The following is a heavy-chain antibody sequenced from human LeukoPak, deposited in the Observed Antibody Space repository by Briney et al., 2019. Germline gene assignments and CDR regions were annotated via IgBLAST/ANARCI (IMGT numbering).Heavy chain of an antibody. J-gene: IGHJ4*02. CDR3: ARRRGGSSSWFGGVKYYFDY. Sequence: PSETLSLTCAVYGGSFSGYYWSWIRQPPGKGLEWIGEINHSGSTNYNPSLKSRVTISVDTSKNQFSLKLSSVTAADTAVYYCARRRGGSSSWFGGVKYYFDYWGQGTLVTVSS. CDR2: INHSGST. D-gene: IGHD6-13*01. CDR1: GGSFSGYY. V-gene: IGHV4-34*01.